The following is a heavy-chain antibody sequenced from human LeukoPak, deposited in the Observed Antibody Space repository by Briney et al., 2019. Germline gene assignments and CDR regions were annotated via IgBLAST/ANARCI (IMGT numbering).Heavy chain of an antibody. CDR2: IKQDGSER. Sequence: GGSLRLSCAASEFIFSGYWMNWVRQAPGKGLEWVANIKQDGSERQYVDSVRGRFTISRDNAKNSLYLQMNSLRVEDTAVYYCARDGFVGAADYWGQGTLVTVSS. D-gene: IGHD6-25*01. CDR1: EFIFSGYW. V-gene: IGHV3-7*01. J-gene: IGHJ4*02. CDR3: ARDGFVGAADY.